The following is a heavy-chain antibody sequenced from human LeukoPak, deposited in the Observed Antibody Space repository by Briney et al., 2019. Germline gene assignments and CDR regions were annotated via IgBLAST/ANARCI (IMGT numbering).Heavy chain of an antibody. Sequence: GGSLRLSCAASEFTFSSYAMQWVRQAPGKGLEWVSGISASGGNTWYADSVKGRFTISRDNSKNTLYLQMNSLRAEYTAVYYCAKYVSARGPPYALAVWGQGTTVTVSS. D-gene: IGHD2/OR15-2a*01. J-gene: IGHJ6*02. V-gene: IGHV3-23*01. CDR3: AKYVSARGPPYALAV. CDR2: ISASGGNT. CDR1: EFTFSSYA.